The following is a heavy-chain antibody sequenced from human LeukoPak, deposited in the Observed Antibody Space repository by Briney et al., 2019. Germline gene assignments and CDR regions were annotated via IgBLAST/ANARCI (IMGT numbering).Heavy chain of an antibody. J-gene: IGHJ6*02. D-gene: IGHD1-26*01. CDR1: GFTFKDYG. CDR2: INWNGGGT. Sequence: GGSLRLSCAATGFTFKDYGMHWVRQPPGKGLEWVSGINWNGGGTDYADSVKGRFTISRDNAKNSLYLQMTSLRPEDTALYYCAKHLRATNTYIFFGLDVRGQGTTDTVSS. CDR3: AKHLRATNTYIFFGLDV. V-gene: IGHV3-9*01.